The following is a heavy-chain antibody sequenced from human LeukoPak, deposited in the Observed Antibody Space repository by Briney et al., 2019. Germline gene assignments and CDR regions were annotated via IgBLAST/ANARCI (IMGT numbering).Heavy chain of an antibody. CDR2: ISYDGSNK. J-gene: IGHJ4*02. V-gene: IGHV3-30-3*01. D-gene: IGHD3-3*01. CDR1: GFTFSGYP. Sequence: GGSLRLSCAASGFTFSGYPIHWVRQAPGKGLEWVAVISYDGSNKYYADSVKGRFTISRDNSKNTLYLQMNSLRAEDTAVYYCARDPSLEWLEKPIDYWGQGTLVTVSS. CDR3: ARDPSLEWLEKPIDY.